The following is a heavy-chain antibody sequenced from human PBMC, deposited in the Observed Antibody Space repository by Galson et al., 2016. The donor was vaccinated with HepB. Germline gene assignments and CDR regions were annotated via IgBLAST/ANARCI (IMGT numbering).Heavy chain of an antibody. CDR3: ARDTIRDTATYYNGMDI. CDR1: GGSVTSGNYY. V-gene: IGHV4-61*03. D-gene: IGHD3-9*01. J-gene: IGHJ6*02. Sequence: SETLSLTCSVSGGSVTSGNYYWTWIRQPPGKGLEWIGYISYSGDTNYNPSLESRVTMSFDTSKNHFSLKVTSVIAADTAVYYCARDTIRDTATYYNGMDIWGQGTTVTVSS. CDR2: ISYSGDT.